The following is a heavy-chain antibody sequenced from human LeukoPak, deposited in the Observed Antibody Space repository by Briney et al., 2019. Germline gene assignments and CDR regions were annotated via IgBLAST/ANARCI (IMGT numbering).Heavy chain of an antibody. CDR1: GYTFTSYG. D-gene: IGHD3-22*01. CDR2: ISAYNGNT. CDR3: ARDAPYYYDSSGYYYPNFDY. Sequence: ASVKVSCKASGYTFTSYGISLVRQAPGQGLEWMGWISAYNGNTNYAQKLQGRVTMTTDTSTSTAYMELRSLRSDDTAVYYCARDAPYYYDSSGYYYPNFDYWGQGTLVTVSS. V-gene: IGHV1-18*01. J-gene: IGHJ4*02.